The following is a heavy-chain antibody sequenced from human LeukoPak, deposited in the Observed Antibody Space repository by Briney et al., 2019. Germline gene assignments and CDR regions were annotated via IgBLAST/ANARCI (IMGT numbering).Heavy chain of an antibody. J-gene: IGHJ4*02. D-gene: IGHD4-17*01. CDR3: AKDDYGDYGDYYFDY. CDR1: GFTFSSYW. V-gene: IGHV3-74*01. Sequence: GGSLRLSCAASGFTFSSYWMHWVRQAPGKGLVWVSRINSDGSSTSYADSVKGRFTISRDNSKNTLYLQMNSLRAEDTAVYYCAKDDYGDYGDYYFDYWGQGTLVTVSS. CDR2: INSDGSST.